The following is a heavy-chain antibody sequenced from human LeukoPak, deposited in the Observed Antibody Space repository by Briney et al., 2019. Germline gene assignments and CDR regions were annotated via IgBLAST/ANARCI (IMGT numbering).Heavy chain of an antibody. D-gene: IGHD2-15*01. CDR1: DDSVSSDNYY. CDR3: AVVAATTFSDY. Sequence: SETLSLTCTVSDDSVSSDNYYWSWIRQPPGKGLEWIGEINHSGSTNYNPSLKSRVTISVDTSKNQFSLKLSSVTAADTAVYYCAVVAATTFSDYWGQGTLVTVSS. CDR2: INHSGST. V-gene: IGHV4-39*07. J-gene: IGHJ4*02.